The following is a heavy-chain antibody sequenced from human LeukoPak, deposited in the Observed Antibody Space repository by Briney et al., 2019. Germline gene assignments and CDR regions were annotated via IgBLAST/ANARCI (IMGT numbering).Heavy chain of an antibody. Sequence: GGSLRLSCAASGFTVSSNYMSWARQAPGKGLEWVSVIYSGGSTYYADSVKGRFTISRDNAKNSLYLQMNSLRAEDTAVYFCARLITMIRDYGMDVWGQGTTVIVSS. D-gene: IGHD3-10*01. CDR2: IYSGGST. CDR3: ARLITMIRDYGMDV. J-gene: IGHJ6*02. V-gene: IGHV3-66*01. CDR1: GFTVSSNY.